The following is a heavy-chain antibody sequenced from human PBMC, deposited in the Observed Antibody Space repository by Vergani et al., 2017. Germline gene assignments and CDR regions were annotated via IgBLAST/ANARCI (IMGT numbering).Heavy chain of an antibody. CDR3: ARGRAYYYDSSGPGGMDV. Sequence: QVQLVESGGGVVQPGGSLRLSCGASGFTFSNYGMHWVRQAPGKGLEWVTFIRYDGSNTYYADSVKGRFTISRDNAKNSLYLQMNSLRAEDTAVYYCARGRAYYYDSSGPGGMDVWGQGTTVTVSS. CDR2: IRYDGSNT. J-gene: IGHJ6*02. V-gene: IGHV3-30*02. D-gene: IGHD3-22*01. CDR1: GFTFSNYG.